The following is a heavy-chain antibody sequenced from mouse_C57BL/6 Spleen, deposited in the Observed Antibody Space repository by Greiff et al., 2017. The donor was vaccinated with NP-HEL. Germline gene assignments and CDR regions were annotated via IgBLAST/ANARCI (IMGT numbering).Heavy chain of an antibody. J-gene: IGHJ3*01. CDR2: IDPSDRYT. CDR1: GYTFTSYW. V-gene: IGHV1-50*01. CDR3: AKLGRFAY. D-gene: IGHD4-1*01. Sequence: QVQLKESGAELVKPGASVKLSCKASGYTFTSYWMQWVKQRPGQGLEWIGEIDPSDRYTNYNQKFKGKATLTVDTSSSTAYMQLSSLTSEDSAVYYCAKLGRFAYWGQGTLVTVSA.